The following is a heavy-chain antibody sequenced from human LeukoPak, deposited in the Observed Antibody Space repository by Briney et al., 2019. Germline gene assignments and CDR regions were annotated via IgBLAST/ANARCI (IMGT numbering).Heavy chain of an antibody. J-gene: IGHJ3*02. CDR3: ARGPYSYDSSGAFDI. Sequence: SETLSLTCSVSDDSITMYYWTWIRQPPGKGLEWIGYVDHTGSTNFNASLNGRVSISRDTTKNLFSLKLSSVTAADTAVYFCARGPYSYDSSGAFDIWGQGTMVTVSS. CDR2: VDHTGST. V-gene: IGHV4-59*08. CDR1: DDSITMYY. D-gene: IGHD3-22*01.